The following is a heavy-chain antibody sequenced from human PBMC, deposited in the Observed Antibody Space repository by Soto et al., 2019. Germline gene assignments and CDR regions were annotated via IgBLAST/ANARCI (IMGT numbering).Heavy chain of an antibody. V-gene: IGHV1-18*01. CDR2: ISAYNGNT. D-gene: IGHD5-12*01. J-gene: IGHJ4*02. CDR3: GRDLVATSTDY. Sequence: ASVKVSCKASGYSFTNYGISWVRQAPGQGLEWMGWISAYNGNTNYAQKVKGRVTMTTDTPTNTAYMEPRNLRSDDTAVYYCGRDLVATSTDYWXQGTLVTVSS. CDR1: GYSFTNYG.